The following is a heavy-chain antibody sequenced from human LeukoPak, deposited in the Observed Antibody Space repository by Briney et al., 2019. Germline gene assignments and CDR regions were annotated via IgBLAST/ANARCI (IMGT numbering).Heavy chain of an antibody. D-gene: IGHD4-23*01. J-gene: IGHJ3*02. CDR3: ARQDGGAFKAFDI. V-gene: IGHV4-38-2*01. Sequence: SETLSLTCAVSGYSISSGYYWGWIRQPPGKGLEWIGSIYHSGSTYYNPSLKSRVTRSVDTSKNQFSLKLSSVTAADTAVYYCARQDGGAFKAFDIWGQGTMVTVSS. CDR2: IYHSGST. CDR1: GYSISSGYY.